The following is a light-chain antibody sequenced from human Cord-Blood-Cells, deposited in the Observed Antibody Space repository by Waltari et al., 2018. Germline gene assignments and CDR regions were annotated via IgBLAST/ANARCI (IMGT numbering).Light chain of an antibody. CDR3: CSYAGSSTFHYV. CDR2: EGC. V-gene: IGLV2-23*01. J-gene: IGLJ1*01. CDR1: SSDVGSYNL. Sequence: QSALTQPASVSGSPGQSITISCTGTSSDVGSYNLGSWYQQHPGKAPKLMIYEGCKRPSWVSNRFSGSKSGDTASLTSSGLQAEDEADYYCCSYAGSSTFHYVFGTGTKVTVL.